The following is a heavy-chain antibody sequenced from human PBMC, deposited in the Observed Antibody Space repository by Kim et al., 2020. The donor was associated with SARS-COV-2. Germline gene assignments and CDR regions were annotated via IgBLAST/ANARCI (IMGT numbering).Heavy chain of an antibody. D-gene: IGHD3-3*01. CDR2: INPSGGST. J-gene: IGHJ5*02. CDR3: ARAPAPPPPFGVAEQWSNWFDP. V-gene: IGHV1-46*01. CDR1: GYTFTSYY. Sequence: ASVKVSCKASGYTFTSYYMHWVRQAPGQGLEWMGIINPSGGSTSYAQKFQGRVTMTRDTSTSTVYMELSSLRSEDTAVYYCARAPAPPPPFGVAEQWSNWFDPWGQGTLVTVSS.